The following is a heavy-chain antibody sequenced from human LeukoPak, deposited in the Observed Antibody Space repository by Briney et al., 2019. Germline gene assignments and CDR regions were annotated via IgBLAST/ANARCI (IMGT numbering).Heavy chain of an antibody. V-gene: IGHV4-34*01. CDR2: INHSGST. CDR3: ATAPCGYSYDCWGFDY. Sequence: PSETLSLTCAVYGGSFSGYYWSWIRQPPGKGLEWIGEINHSGSTNYNPSLKSRVTISVDTSKNQFSLKLSSVTAADTAVYYCATAPCGYSYDCWGFDYWGQGTLVIVSS. D-gene: IGHD5-18*01. CDR1: GGSFSGYY. J-gene: IGHJ4*02.